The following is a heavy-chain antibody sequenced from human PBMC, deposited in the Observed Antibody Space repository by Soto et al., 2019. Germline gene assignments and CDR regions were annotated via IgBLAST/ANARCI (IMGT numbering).Heavy chain of an antibody. J-gene: IGHJ6*02. Sequence: TGGSLRLSCAASGFTFSNAWMNWVRQAPGKGLEWVGRIKSKTDGGTTDYAAPVKGRFTISRDDSKNTLYLQMNSLKTEDTAVYYCTTLPAAMGAFYYYGMDVWGQGTTVTVSS. CDR2: IKSKTDGGTT. CDR3: TTLPAAMGAFYYYGMDV. D-gene: IGHD2-2*01. CDR1: GFTFSNAW. V-gene: IGHV3-15*07.